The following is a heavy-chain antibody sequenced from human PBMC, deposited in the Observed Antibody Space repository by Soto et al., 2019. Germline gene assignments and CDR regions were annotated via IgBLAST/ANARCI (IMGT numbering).Heavy chain of an antibody. CDR3: ARDRNIAARPGYYYYYMDV. CDR1: GFTFSSYG. J-gene: IGHJ6*03. V-gene: IGHV3-33*01. D-gene: IGHD6-6*01. CDR2: IWYDGSNK. Sequence: GGSLRLSCAASGFTFSSYGMHWVHQAPGKGLEWVAVIWYDGSNKYYADSVKGRFTISRDNSKNTLYLQMNSLRAEDTAVYYCARDRNIAARPGYYYYYMDVWGKGTTVTVSS.